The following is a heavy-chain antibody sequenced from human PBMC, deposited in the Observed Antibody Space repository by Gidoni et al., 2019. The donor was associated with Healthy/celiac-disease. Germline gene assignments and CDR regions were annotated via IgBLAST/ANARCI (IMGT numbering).Heavy chain of an antibody. J-gene: IGHJ4*02. V-gene: IGHV3-21*01. CDR3: ARDGSTMVQGVRRFDY. Sequence: EVQLVESWGGLVKPGGSLSLSCAASGFTFSSYSMNWVRQAPGKGLEWVSSISSSSSYIYYADSVKGRFNISRDNAKNSLYLKMNSLRAEDTAVYYCARDGSTMVQGVRRFDYWGQGTLVTVSS. D-gene: IGHD3-10*01. CDR2: ISSSSSYI. CDR1: GFTFSSYS.